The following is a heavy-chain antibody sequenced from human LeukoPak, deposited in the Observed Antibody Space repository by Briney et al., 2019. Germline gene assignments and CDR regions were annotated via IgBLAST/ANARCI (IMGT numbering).Heavy chain of an antibody. Sequence: GASVKVSCKASGYPFTTYGISWVRQAPGQGLERMGWISGYNGNTNYAQKLQGRVTMTTDTSTSTAYMELRSLRSDDTAVYYCARAWSDYDILTGSYTGPFDYWGQGTLVTVSS. CDR1: GYPFTTYG. J-gene: IGHJ4*02. CDR3: ARAWSDYDILTGSYTGPFDY. CDR2: ISGYNGNT. D-gene: IGHD3-9*01. V-gene: IGHV1-18*01.